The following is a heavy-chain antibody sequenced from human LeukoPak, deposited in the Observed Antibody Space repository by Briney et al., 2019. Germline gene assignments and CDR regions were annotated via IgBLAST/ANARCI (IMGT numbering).Heavy chain of an antibody. CDR1: GFTFSSYW. CDR2: IKQDGSEK. D-gene: IGHD2-21*01. J-gene: IGHJ4*02. CDR3: ARDRDWYTFDY. Sequence: GGSLRLSCAASGFTFSSYWMDWVRQAPGNGLEWVANIKQDGSEKYYVDSVKGRFTISRDNAKNSLYLQMNSLRADDTAVYYCARDRDWYTFDYWGQGALVTVSS. V-gene: IGHV3-7*01.